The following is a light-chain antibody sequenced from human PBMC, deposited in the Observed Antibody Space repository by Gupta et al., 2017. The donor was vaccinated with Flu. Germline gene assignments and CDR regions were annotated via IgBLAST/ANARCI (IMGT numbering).Light chain of an antibody. J-gene: IGLJ2*01. Sequence: GMTARITWGGNNIGSKTVHGYQQKPGQAPVLVVYDDSDRPSGIPERLSGSNSGNTATLTISRVEDGDEADYYCQVWDSSSEHQVFGGGTKLTVL. CDR1: NIGSKT. CDR3: QVWDSSSEHQV. V-gene: IGLV3-21*03. CDR2: DDS.